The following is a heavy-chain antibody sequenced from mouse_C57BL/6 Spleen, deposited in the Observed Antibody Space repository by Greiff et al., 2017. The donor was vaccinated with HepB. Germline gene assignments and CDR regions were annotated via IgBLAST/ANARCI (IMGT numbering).Heavy chain of an antibody. CDR2: IDPSDSYT. J-gene: IGHJ2*01. V-gene: IGHV1-50*01. CDR1: GYTFTSYW. D-gene: IGHD1-1*01. CDR3: ARSYYGSNYFDY. Sequence: QVQLQQPGAELVKPGASVKLSCKASGYTFTSYWMQWVKQRPGQGLEWIGEIDPSDSYTNYNQKFKGKATLTVDTSSSTAYMQRSSLTSEDSAVYYCARSYYGSNYFDYWGQGTTLTVSS.